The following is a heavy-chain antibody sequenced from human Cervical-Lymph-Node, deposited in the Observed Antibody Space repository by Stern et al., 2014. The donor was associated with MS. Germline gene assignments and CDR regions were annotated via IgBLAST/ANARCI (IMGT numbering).Heavy chain of an antibody. CDR1: GFTFSRYA. CDR2: ISYDGSNK. CDR3: ARDRLDGDYVYYYGLDV. D-gene: IGHD4-17*01. Sequence: VQLVESGGGVVRPGRSLRLSCATSGFTFSRYAVLWVRQAPGKGLEWVGAISYDGSNKFYGDSVKGRFTISRDNSKNTLFLQMNNLRPEDSGVYHCARDRLDGDYVYYYGLDVWGQGTTVTVSS. V-gene: IGHV3-30*04. J-gene: IGHJ6*02.